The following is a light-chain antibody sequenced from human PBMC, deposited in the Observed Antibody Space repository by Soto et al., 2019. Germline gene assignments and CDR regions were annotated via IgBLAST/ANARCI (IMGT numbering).Light chain of an antibody. CDR3: QTWGSGIVV. V-gene: IGLV4-69*01. CDR1: SGHSNYA. J-gene: IGLJ2*01. CDR2: LNSDGSH. Sequence: QLVLTQSPSASASLGASVKLTCTLSSGHSNYAIAWQQQQSEKGPRYLMKLNSDGSHSKGDGIPDRFSGSSSGAERYLTISSRQSEDEADYYCQTWGSGIVVFGGGTKLTVL.